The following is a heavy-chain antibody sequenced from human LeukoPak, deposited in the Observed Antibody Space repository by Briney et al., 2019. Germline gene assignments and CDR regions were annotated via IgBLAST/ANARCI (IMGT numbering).Heavy chain of an antibody. V-gene: IGHV3-11*01. CDR3: ARGREAVSY. Sequence: GGSLRLSCAASGFTFSDYHMSWLRQAPGKGLEWVSYITDSASTIYYADSVKGRFTISRDNAKNSTFLQMNSLRAEGTAVYYCARGREAVSYWGQGTLVTVSS. CDR2: ITDSASTI. CDR1: GFTFSDYH. J-gene: IGHJ4*02. D-gene: IGHD1-26*01.